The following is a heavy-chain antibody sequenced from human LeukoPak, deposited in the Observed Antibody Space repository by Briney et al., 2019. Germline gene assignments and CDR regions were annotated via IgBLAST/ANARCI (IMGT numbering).Heavy chain of an antibody. CDR2: INQSGIT. J-gene: IGHJ5*02. Sequence: SETLSLTCTVYGRSFRGYSWTWIRQPPGREQEWIGEINQSGITNYKSSLKSRVTISLDTFKNHLSLNLTSVTAADTAVYYCARGVLRYVDWQLRYFDAWGQGTLVSVSS. D-gene: IGHD3-9*01. CDR3: ARGVLRYVDWQLRYFDA. V-gene: IGHV4-34*01. CDR1: GRSFRGYS.